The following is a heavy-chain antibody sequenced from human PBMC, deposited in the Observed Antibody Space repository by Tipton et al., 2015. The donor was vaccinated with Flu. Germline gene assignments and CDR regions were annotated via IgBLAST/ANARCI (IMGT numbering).Heavy chain of an antibody. J-gene: IGHJ5*02. Sequence: VQLVQSGGGLVQPGGSLRLSCAASGFTFSSYEMNWVRQAPGKGLEWVSYISSSGTTMYYADSVKGRFTISRDNAKNSLYLQMDSLRAEDTAVYYCASGGRWYCVTAGCNHRSWFDPWGQGTLVTVFS. V-gene: IGHV3-48*03. CDR3: ASGGRWYCVTAGCNHRSWFDP. D-gene: IGHD4-23*01. CDR2: ISSSGTTM. CDR1: GFTFSSYE.